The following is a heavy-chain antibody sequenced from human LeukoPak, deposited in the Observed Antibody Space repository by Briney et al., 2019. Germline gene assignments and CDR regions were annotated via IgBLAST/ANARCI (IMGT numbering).Heavy chain of an antibody. CDR3: ARHEGVVRGVILGRDY. V-gene: IGHV5-51*01. CDR2: LCPGDSDT. CDR1: GYSFTSYW. J-gene: IGHJ4*02. D-gene: IGHD3-10*01. Sequence: GESLKISCKGSGYSFTSYWIGWVRQMPGKGLEWMGILCPGDSDTRYSPSFQGQVTISADKSISTAYLQWSSLKASDTAMYYCARHEGVVRGVILGRDYWGQGTLVTVSS.